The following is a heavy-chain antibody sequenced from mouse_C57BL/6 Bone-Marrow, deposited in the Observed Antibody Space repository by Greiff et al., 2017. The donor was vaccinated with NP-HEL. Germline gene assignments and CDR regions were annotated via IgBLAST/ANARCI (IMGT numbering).Heavy chain of an antibody. Sequence: LVESGAELARPGASVKLSCKASGYTFTSYGISWVKQRTVQGLEWIGEIYPRSGNTYYNEKFKGKATLTADKSSSTAYMELRSLTSEDSAVYFCARRIYDGYYDYFDYWGQGTTLTVSS. D-gene: IGHD2-3*01. V-gene: IGHV1-81*01. CDR1: GYTFTSYG. CDR2: IYPRSGNT. J-gene: IGHJ2*01. CDR3: ARRIYDGYYDYFDY.